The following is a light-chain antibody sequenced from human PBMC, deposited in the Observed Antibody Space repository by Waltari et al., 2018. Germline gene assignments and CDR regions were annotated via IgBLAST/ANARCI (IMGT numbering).Light chain of an antibody. CDR2: DDY. Sequence: SFVVTPPPSLSVAPGETASLTCEGYNIRIQSVPWYQQQPGQAPVLVVFDDYDRPSGIPARFLGSNSRNTATLKITKVEAGDEADYYCQVWESSSEVVFGGGTKLTVL. J-gene: IGLJ2*01. CDR1: NIRIQS. V-gene: IGLV3-21*02. CDR3: QVWESSSEVV.